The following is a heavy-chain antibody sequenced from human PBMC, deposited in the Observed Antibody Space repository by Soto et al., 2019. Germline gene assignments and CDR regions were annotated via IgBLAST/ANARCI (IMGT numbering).Heavy chain of an antibody. J-gene: IGHJ6*02. V-gene: IGHV5-10-1*01. CDR1: GYSFTSYW. CDR3: ARRDQYYYYGMDV. Sequence: PGVSLKISCKGSGYSFTSYWISWVRQMPGKGLEWMGRIDPSDSYTNYSPSFQGRVTISADKSISTAYLQWSSLKASDTAMYYCARRDQYYYYGMDVWGQGTTVTVSS. CDR2: IDPSDSYT.